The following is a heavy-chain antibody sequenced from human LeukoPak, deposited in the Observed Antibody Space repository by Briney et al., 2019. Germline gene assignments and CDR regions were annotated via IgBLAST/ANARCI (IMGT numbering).Heavy chain of an antibody. V-gene: IGHV4-39*01. J-gene: IGHJ5*02. D-gene: IGHD2-2*01. CDR1: GGSISTSDYY. CDR2: IHYSGGT. Sequence: PSETLSLTCTVSGGSISTSDYYWGWIRQPPGKGLEWIASIHYSGGTYFNPPLKSRVTISVDTSRNEFSLKVTSVTAADTAVYYCVRSCGSTSCSDGDWFDPWGQGTLVTVSS. CDR3: VRSCGSTSCSDGDWFDP.